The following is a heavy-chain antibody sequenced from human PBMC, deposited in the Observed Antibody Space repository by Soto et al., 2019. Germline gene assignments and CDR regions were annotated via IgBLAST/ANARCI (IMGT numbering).Heavy chain of an antibody. V-gene: IGHV3-33*01. CDR2: IWYDGSNK. J-gene: IGHJ4*02. CDR3: ARYDSSGYYLGIFDY. D-gene: IGHD3-22*01. Sequence: GSLRLSCAASGFTFSSYGMHWVRQAPGKGLEWVAVIWYDGSNKYYADSVKGRFTISRDNSKNTLYLQMNSLRAEDTAVYYCARYDSSGYYLGIFDYWGQGTLVTVSS. CDR1: GFTFSSYG.